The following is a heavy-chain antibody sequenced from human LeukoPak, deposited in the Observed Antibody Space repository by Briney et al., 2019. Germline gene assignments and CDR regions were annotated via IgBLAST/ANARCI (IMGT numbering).Heavy chain of an antibody. V-gene: IGHV1-69*06. CDR1: GYTFTGYY. CDR3: ARWGATVTTRWYWFDP. Sequence: GASVKVSCKASGYTFTGYYMHWVRQAPGQGLEWMGGIIPIFGTANYAQKFQGRVTITADKSTSTAYMELSSLRSEDTAVYYCARWGATVTTRWYWFDPWGQGTLVTVSS. J-gene: IGHJ5*02. D-gene: IGHD4-17*01. CDR2: IIPIFGTA.